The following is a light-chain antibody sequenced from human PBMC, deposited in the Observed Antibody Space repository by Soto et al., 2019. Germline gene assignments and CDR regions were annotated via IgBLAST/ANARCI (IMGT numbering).Light chain of an antibody. V-gene: IGLV2-14*01. CDR1: SSDVGGYNY. CDR2: EVS. CDR3: SSYTSSSTVV. J-gene: IGLJ2*01. Sequence: QSALTQPASVSGSPGQSITISCTGTSSDVGGYNYVSWYQQHPGKAPKLMIYEVSNRPSGVSNRFFGSKSGNTASLTISGXXXXXXXXXXCSSYTSSSTVVFGGGTKLTVL.